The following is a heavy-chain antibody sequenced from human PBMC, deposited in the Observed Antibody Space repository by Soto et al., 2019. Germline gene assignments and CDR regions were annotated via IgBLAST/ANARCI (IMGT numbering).Heavy chain of an antibody. Sequence: SQTLSLTCAIFGDSVSSKSVAWNWIRQSQSRGLEWLGRTYYRSKWYDDYAVSVKSRISINPDTSKNQFSLQLNSVTPEDTAVYYCPRVHFEQQLSHFYYWGQGILVTVSS. CDR1: GDSVSSKSVA. CDR2: TYYRSKWYD. CDR3: PRVHFEQQLSHFYY. V-gene: IGHV6-1*01. D-gene: IGHD6-13*01. J-gene: IGHJ4*02.